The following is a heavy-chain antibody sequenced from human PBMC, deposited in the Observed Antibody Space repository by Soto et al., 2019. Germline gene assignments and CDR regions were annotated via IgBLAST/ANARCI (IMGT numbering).Heavy chain of an antibody. CDR3: ARDPGIAAAGAHGNDYGMDV. V-gene: IGHV4-31*03. Sequence: PSETLSLTCTVSGGSISSGGYYWSWIRQHPGKGLEWIGYIYYSGSTYYNPSLKSRVTISVDTSKNQFSLKLSSVTAADTAVYYCARDPGIAAAGAHGNDYGMDVWGQGTTVTVSS. CDR1: GGSISSGGYY. J-gene: IGHJ6*02. D-gene: IGHD6-13*01. CDR2: IYYSGST.